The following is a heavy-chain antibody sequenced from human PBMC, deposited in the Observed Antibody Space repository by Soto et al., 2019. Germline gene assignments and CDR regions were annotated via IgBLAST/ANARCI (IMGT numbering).Heavy chain of an antibody. V-gene: IGHV5-10-1*01. CDR2: IDPSDSYT. CDR3: ARRFGELAGFYYYYGMDV. Sequence: GESLKISCKGSGYSFTSCWISWVRQMPGKGLEWMGRIDPSDSYTNYSPSFQGHVTISADESISTAYLQWSSLKASDTAMYYCARRFGELAGFYYYYGMDVWGQGTTVTVSS. CDR1: GYSFTSCW. J-gene: IGHJ6*02. D-gene: IGHD3-10*01.